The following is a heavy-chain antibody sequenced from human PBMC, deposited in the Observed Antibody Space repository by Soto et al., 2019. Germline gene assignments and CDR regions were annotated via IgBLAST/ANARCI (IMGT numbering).Heavy chain of an antibody. V-gene: IGHV2-5*02. CDR2: IYWDDDK. J-gene: IGHJ4*02. CDR1: GFSLITTELG. CDR3: VHRFDWYYFNY. Sequence: QITLKESGPTLVTPTQTLTLTCTFSGFSLITTELGVGWIRQPPGKALESLALIYWDDDKRYSPSLKTRLAITQDTSKNQGVLTMTNMDPVDTATYYGVHRFDWYYFNYWGQGTLVTVSS. D-gene: IGHD3-9*01.